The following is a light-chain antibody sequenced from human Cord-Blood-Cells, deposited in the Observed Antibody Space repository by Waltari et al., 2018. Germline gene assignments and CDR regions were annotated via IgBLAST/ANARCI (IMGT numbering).Light chain of an antibody. CDR1: QSVSSN. Sequence: EIVMTKPPATLSVSPGERATLSCRASQSVSSNLAWYQHKPGQAPRLLIYGASTRATGIPARFSGSGSGTEFTLTISSLQSEDFAVYYCQQYNNWPMYTFGQGTKLEIK. J-gene: IGKJ2*01. V-gene: IGKV3-15*01. CDR2: GAS. CDR3: QQYNNWPMYT.